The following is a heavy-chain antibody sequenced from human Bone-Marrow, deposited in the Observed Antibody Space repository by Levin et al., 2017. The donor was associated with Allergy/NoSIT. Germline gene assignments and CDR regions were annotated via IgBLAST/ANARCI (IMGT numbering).Heavy chain of an antibody. J-gene: IGHJ4*02. CDR2: IFWDDDK. V-gene: IGHV2-5*02. CDR3: ARNRFYDFGYSLDY. Sequence: SGPTLVKPTQTLTLTCTFSGFSLTTYGVSVAWIRQPPGKALEWLALIFWDDDKYFSPALKDRLTIRKDTSKDQVVLTVANVDPVDTATYFCARNRFYDFGYSLDYWGQGTPVTVSP. D-gene: IGHD3-3*01. CDR1: GFSLTTYGVS.